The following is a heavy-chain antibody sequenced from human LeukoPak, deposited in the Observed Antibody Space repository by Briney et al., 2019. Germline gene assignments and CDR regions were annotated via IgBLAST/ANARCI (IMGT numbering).Heavy chain of an antibody. V-gene: IGHV4-30-4*01. CDR1: GGSISSGDYY. CDR2: INHSGST. CDR3: ARTIFGVVINRRGMDV. D-gene: IGHD3-3*01. Sequence: SETLSLTCTVSGGSISSGDYYWSWIRQPPGKGLEWIGEINHSGSTNYNPPLKSRVTISVDTSKNQFSLKLSSVTAADTAVYYCARTIFGVVINRRGMDVWGQGTTVTVSS. J-gene: IGHJ6*02.